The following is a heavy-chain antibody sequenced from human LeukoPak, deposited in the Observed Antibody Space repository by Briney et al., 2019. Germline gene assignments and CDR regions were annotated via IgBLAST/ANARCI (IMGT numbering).Heavy chain of an antibody. CDR3: ARAARRNGYNSSYSGMDV. CDR2: INHSGST. Sequence: SETLSLTCAVYGGSFSGYYWSWIRQPPGKGLEWIGEINHSGSTSYNPSLKSRVTISVDTSKNQFSLKLSSVTAADTAVYYCARAARRNGYNSSYSGMDVWGQGTTVTVSS. D-gene: IGHD5-24*01. CDR1: GGSFSGYY. J-gene: IGHJ6*02. V-gene: IGHV4-34*01.